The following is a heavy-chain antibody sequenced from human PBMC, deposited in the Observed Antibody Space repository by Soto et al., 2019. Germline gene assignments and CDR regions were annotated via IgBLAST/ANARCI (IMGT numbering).Heavy chain of an antibody. J-gene: IGHJ6*03. D-gene: IGHD6-6*01. V-gene: IGHV3-21*01. CDR2: ISSSSSYI. Sequence: GGSLRLSCAASGFTFSSYSMNWVRQAPGKGLEWVSSISSSSSYIYYADSVKGRFTISGDNAKNSLYLQMNSLRAEDTAVYYCAREAARPGYYYYYMDVWGKGTTVTVSS. CDR1: GFTFSSYS. CDR3: AREAARPGYYYYYMDV.